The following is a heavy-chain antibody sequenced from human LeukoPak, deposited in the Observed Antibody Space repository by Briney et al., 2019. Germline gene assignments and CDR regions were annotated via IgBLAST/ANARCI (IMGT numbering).Heavy chain of an antibody. CDR1: GFTFSSYW. CDR2: IKQDGSDK. V-gene: IGHV3-7*01. Sequence: AGGSLRLSCAASGFTFSSYWMSWVRQAPGKGLEWVANIKQDGSDKYYVDSVKGRFTTSRDNAKNTLYLQMNSLRAEDTAVYYCARYPYYDFWSGSAVGWYFDRWGRGTLVTVSS. CDR3: ARYPYYDFWSGSAVGWYFDR. D-gene: IGHD3-3*01. J-gene: IGHJ2*01.